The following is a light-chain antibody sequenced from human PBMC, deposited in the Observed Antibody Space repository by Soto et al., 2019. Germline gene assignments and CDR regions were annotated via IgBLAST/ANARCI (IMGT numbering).Light chain of an antibody. Sequence: DIQMTQSPSTLSASVGDRVTITCRASQSISSWLAWYQQKSGKAPKLLIHDASSLESGVPSRFSCSGSGTEFTLTISSLQPDDFATYYCQYYSSYSPTFGPGTTVDIK. J-gene: IGKJ3*01. CDR3: QYYSSYSPT. CDR1: QSISSW. V-gene: IGKV1-5*01. CDR2: DAS.